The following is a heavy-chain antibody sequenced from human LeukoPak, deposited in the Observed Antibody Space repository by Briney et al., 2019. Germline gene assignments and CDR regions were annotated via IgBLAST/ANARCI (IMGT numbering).Heavy chain of an antibody. Sequence: SETLSLTCAVSGGSISSGGYSWSWIRQPPGKGLEWIGYIYHSGSTYYNPSLKSRVTISVDRSKNQFSLKLSSVTAADTAVYYCASGRNYYDSSGYYHYGGRGTLVTVSS. D-gene: IGHD3-22*01. V-gene: IGHV4-30-2*01. CDR1: GGSISSGGYS. CDR2: IYHSGST. J-gene: IGHJ4*02. CDR3: ASGRNYYDSSGYYHY.